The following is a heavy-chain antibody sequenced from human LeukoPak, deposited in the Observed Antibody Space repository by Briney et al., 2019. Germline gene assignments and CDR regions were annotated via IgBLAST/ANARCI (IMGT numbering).Heavy chain of an antibody. Sequence: ASVKVSCKASGYTFTSYGISWVRQAPGQGLEWMGWISAYNGNTNYAQKLQGRVTMTTDTSTSTAYMELRSLRSDDTAVYYCTYSSTSSPLYYYYGMDVWGQGATVTVSS. CDR1: GYTFTSYG. CDR2: ISAYNGNT. J-gene: IGHJ6*02. D-gene: IGHD2-2*01. V-gene: IGHV1-18*01. CDR3: TYSSTSSPLYYYYGMDV.